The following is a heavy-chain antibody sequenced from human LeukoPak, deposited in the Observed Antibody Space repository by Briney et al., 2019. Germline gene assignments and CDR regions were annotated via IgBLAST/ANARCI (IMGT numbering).Heavy chain of an antibody. CDR1: GGSISSRSYY. CDR2: IFYSGTT. V-gene: IGHV4-39*01. Sequence: SETLSLTCTVSGGSISSRSYYWGWIRQPPGKGLEWIGSIFYSGTTYYNPSLKSRVTISVDTSKNQFSLRLGSVTAADTAVYYCASENCSGTSCSSFDYWGQGTLVTVSS. J-gene: IGHJ4*02. CDR3: ASENCSGTSCSSFDY. D-gene: IGHD2-2*01.